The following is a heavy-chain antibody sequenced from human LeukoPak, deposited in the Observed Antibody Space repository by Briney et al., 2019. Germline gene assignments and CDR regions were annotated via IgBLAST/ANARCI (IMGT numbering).Heavy chain of an antibody. CDR2: IYTSGST. CDR1: GGSISSYY. V-gene: IGHV4-4*09. J-gene: IGHJ4*02. D-gene: IGHD3-10*01. Sequence: PSETLSLTCTVSGGSISSYYWSWIRQPPGKGLEWIGYIYTSGSTNYNPFLKSRVTISVDTSKNQFSLKLSSVTAADTAVYYCARHGPNRYYYGSGSQTYFDYWGQGTLVTVSS. CDR3: ARHGPNRYYYGSGSQTYFDY.